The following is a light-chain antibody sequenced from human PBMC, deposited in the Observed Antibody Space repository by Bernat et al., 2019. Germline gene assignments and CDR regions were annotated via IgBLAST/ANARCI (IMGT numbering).Light chain of an antibody. Sequence: EIVLTQSPDFQSVTPKEKVTISCRASQSIGTSLHWYQQKPDQSPKLLIKYASQSFSGVPSRFSGSGSGTDFTLTINSLEAEDAATYYCQQSGSFPWTFGQGTKLEIK. V-gene: IGKV6-21*01. CDR2: YAS. CDR1: QSIGTS. CDR3: QQSGSFPWT. J-gene: IGKJ2*02.